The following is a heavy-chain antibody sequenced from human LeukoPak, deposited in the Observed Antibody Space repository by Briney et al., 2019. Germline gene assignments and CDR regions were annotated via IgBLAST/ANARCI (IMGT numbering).Heavy chain of an antibody. CDR1: GFSFSAYI. V-gene: IGHV3-64*01. CDR2: IRSDGSST. CDR3: TRRYGGHSGWAGYHDS. D-gene: IGHD6-19*01. J-gene: IGHJ4*02. Sequence: GGSLRLSCVASGFSFSAYIMHWVRQAPGKGLEYVSAIRSDGSSTFYPNSVKGRFTISRDNSKSTLYLQVGSLRAEDAAVYYCTRRYGGHSGWAGYHDSWGQGTLVTVSS.